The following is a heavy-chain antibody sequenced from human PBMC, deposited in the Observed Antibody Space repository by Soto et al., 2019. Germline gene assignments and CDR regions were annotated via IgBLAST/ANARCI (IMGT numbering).Heavy chain of an antibody. V-gene: IGHV3-30-3*01. Sequence: GGSLRLSCAASGFTFSSYAMHWVRQAPGKGLEWVAVISYDGSNKYYADSVKGRFTISRDNSKNTLYLQMNSLRAEDTAVYYCATEVDTAMVNLPEPDYWGQGT. J-gene: IGHJ4*02. D-gene: IGHD5-18*01. CDR3: ATEVDTAMVNLPEPDY. CDR2: ISYDGSNK. CDR1: GFTFSSYA.